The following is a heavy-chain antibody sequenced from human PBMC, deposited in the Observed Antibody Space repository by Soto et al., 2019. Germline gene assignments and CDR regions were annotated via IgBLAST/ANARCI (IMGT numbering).Heavy chain of an antibody. D-gene: IGHD6-6*01. V-gene: IGHV4-4*02. Sequence: SETLSLTCAVSGGSIRSSNWWSWVRQPPGKGLEWIGEIYHSGSTNYNPSLKSRVTISVDKSKNQFSLKLSSVTAADTAVYYCARTKYSSSPRIDYWGQGTLVTVSS. CDR2: IYHSGST. CDR1: GGSIRSSNW. CDR3: ARTKYSSSPRIDY. J-gene: IGHJ4*02.